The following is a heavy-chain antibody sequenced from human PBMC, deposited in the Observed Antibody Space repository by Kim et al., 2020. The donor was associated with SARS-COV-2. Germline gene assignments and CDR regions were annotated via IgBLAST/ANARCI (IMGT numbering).Heavy chain of an antibody. V-gene: IGHV3-33*03. J-gene: IGHJ4*01. D-gene: IGHD2-21*01. CDR1: GSPFSSHG. CDR2: ISDNGSEK. Sequence: GGSLRLSCAVSGSPFSSHGMHWVRQAPGKGLEWVAVISDNGSEKSYADYVKGRFTVSKDNSKNVLYLQMDSLRVEDTAVYYCAIWAGTRNGGYCLDYWG. CDR3: AIWAGTRNGGYCLDY.